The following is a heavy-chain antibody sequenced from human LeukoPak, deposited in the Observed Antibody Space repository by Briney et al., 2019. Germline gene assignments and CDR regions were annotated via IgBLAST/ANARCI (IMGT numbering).Heavy chain of an antibody. D-gene: IGHD6-13*01. J-gene: IGHJ6*04. CDR2: ISYDGSNK. CDR1: GFTFGSYG. CDR3: ARLQLDSSSWYPGGMDV. V-gene: IGHV3-30*03. Sequence: GGSLRLSCAASGFTFGSYGMHWVRQAPGKGLEWVAVISYDGSNKYYADSVKGRFTISRDNSKNTLYLQMNSLRAEDTAVYYCARLQLDSSSWYPGGMDVWGKGTTVTVSS.